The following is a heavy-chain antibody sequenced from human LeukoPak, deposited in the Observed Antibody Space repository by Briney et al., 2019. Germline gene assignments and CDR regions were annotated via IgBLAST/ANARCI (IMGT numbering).Heavy chain of an antibody. Sequence: ASVKVSCKVSGYTLTELSMHWVRQAPGKGLEWMGGFDPEDGETIYAQKFQGRVTMTEDTSTDTAYMELSSLRSEDTAVYYCATPSWFEDTRWYYFDYWGQGTLVTVSS. CDR3: ATPSWFEDTRWYYFDY. CDR1: GYTLTELS. CDR2: FDPEDGET. V-gene: IGHV1-24*01. J-gene: IGHJ4*02. D-gene: IGHD3-10*01.